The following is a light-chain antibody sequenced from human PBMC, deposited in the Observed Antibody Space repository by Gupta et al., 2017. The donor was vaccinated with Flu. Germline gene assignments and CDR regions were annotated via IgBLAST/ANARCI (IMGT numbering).Light chain of an antibody. V-gene: IGLV6-57*02. CDR2: EDD. CDR3: QSDDGNVWV. J-gene: IGLJ3*02. Sequence: VQWYQQRPGSVPSAVIYEDDIRPAGVPSRFSASIDRSSNSASLTISGLETEDEADYFCQSDDGNVWVFGGGPKLTVL.